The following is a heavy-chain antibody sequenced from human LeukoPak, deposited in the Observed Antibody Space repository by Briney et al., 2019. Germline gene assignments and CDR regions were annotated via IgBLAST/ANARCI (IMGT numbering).Heavy chain of an antibody. V-gene: IGHV4-39*07. D-gene: IGHD6-25*01. CDR1: GGSISSSSYR. J-gene: IGHJ4*02. CDR3: ARETESSAEY. Sequence: SETLSLTCTVSGGSISSSSYRWAWIRQPPGKGLEWIASIYHTGNTYYKPSLKSRVTISVDTSKNQFSLKVNSVTAADTAVYFCARETESSAEYWGQGTLVTVTS. CDR2: IYHTGNT.